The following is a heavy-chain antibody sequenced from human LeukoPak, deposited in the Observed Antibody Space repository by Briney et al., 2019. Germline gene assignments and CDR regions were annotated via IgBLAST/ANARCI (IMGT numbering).Heavy chain of an antibody. D-gene: IGHD3-9*01. CDR2: ISSNGGST. V-gene: IGHV3-64*01. J-gene: IGHJ4*02. CDR1: GFTFSSYA. Sequence: GGSLRLSCAASGFTFSSYAMHWVRQAPGKGLEYVSAISSNGGSTYYANSVKGRFTISRDNSKNTLYLQMGSLRAEDMAVCYCARSRDILTGYPYYFDYWGQGTLVTVSS. CDR3: ARSRDILTGYPYYFDY.